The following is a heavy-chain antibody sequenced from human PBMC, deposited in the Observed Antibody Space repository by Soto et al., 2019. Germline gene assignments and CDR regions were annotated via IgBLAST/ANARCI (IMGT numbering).Heavy chain of an antibody. J-gene: IGHJ4*02. CDR2: IDWDDDK. CDR1: GFSLSTSGMC. CDR3: ARSRLVEVAGNYPFDY. D-gene: IGHD6-19*01. V-gene: IGHV2-70*11. Sequence: SGPTLVNPTQTLTLTCTFSGFSLSTSGMCVSWIRQPPGKALEWLARIDWDDDKYYSTSLKTRLTISKDTSKNQVVLTMTNMDPVDTATYYCARSRLVEVAGNYPFDYWGQGTLVTVSS.